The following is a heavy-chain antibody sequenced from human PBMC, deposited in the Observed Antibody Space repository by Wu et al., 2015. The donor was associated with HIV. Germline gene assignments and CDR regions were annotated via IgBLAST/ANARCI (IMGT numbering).Heavy chain of an antibody. J-gene: IGHJ4*02. V-gene: IGHV1-69*13. CDR2: LIPIYGTP. CDR1: GYTFVSYG. D-gene: IGHD5-18*01. Sequence: QVQLVQSGPEVKKPGASVKVSCQASGYTFVSYGIGWVRQAPGQGLEWMGRLIPIYGTPNYAQKFQGRVTITADESTSTAYMDLSSVRSEDTAVYYCAGGGGRTSMDPFDYWGQGTLVTVSS. CDR3: AGGGGRTSMDPFDY.